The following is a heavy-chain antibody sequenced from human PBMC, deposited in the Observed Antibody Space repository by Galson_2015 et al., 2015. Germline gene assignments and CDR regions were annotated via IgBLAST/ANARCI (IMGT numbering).Heavy chain of an antibody. V-gene: IGHV4-4*02. D-gene: IGHD2-15*01. Sequence: SEPLSLTCAVSGDSISSDSWWPWVRQPPGKGLEWVGEIYHVGSTNYNPSLKSRVSISVDKSKNQFSLKVSSVTAADTAVYYCARKDRPPLLYFDLSGPCTLAPVSS. CDR2: IYHVGST. CDR3: ARKDRPPLLYFDL. J-gene: IGHJ5*02. CDR1: GDSISSDSW.